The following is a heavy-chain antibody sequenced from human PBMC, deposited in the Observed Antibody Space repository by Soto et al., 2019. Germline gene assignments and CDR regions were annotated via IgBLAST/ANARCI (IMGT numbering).Heavy chain of an antibody. D-gene: IGHD3-10*01. CDR1: GFSFSTFA. CDR3: GKERGYYYYYAMDV. CDR2: ISGGGGTT. V-gene: IGHV3-23*01. J-gene: IGHJ6*02. Sequence: HPGGSLRLSCVVSGFSFSTFAMSRVRQAPGKGLEWVSGISGGGGTTYYAASVKGRFTISRDNSKNTLYLQLNSLRAEDTAVYYCGKERGYYYYYAMDVWGQGTTVTVSS.